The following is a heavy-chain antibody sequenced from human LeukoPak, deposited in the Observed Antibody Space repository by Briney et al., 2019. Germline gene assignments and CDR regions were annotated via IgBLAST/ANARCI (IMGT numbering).Heavy chain of an antibody. CDR3: ARDILTGYYSGWFDP. CDR1: GGSISSYY. V-gene: IGHV4-59*01. D-gene: IGHD3-9*01. CDR2: IYYSGST. Sequence: SETLSLTCTVSGGSISSYYWSWTRQPPGKGLEWIGYIYYSGSTNYNPSLKSRVTISVDTSKNQFSLKLSSVTAADTAVYYCARDILTGYYSGWFDPWGQGTLVTVSS. J-gene: IGHJ5*02.